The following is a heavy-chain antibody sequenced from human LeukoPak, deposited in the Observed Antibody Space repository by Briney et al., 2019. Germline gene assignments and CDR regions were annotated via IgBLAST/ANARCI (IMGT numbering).Heavy chain of an antibody. V-gene: IGHV1-8*01. Sequence: ASVKVSCKASGYTFTSYDINWVRQATGQGLEWMGYMNPNSGYTAYAQKFQGRVTMTRNTSISTAYMELSNLRSEDTAVYYCARVPREIMSIWGQGTMVTVSS. CDR2: MNPNSGYT. CDR1: GYTFTSYD. D-gene: IGHD1-26*01. J-gene: IGHJ3*02. CDR3: ARVPREIMSI.